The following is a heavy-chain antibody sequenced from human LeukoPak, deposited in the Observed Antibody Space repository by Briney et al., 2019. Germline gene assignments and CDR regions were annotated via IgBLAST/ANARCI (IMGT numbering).Heavy chain of an antibody. CDR1: GGTFSSYA. D-gene: IGHD2-21*01. CDR3: ARDSSDFYPNWFDP. V-gene: IGHV1-69*06. CDR2: IIPIFGTA. J-gene: IGHJ5*02. Sequence: SVKVSCKASGGTFSSYAISWVRQAPGQGLEWMGGIIPIFGTANYAQKFQGRVTITADTSTSTAYMELRSLRSDDTAVYYCARDSSDFYPNWFDPWGQGTLVTVSS.